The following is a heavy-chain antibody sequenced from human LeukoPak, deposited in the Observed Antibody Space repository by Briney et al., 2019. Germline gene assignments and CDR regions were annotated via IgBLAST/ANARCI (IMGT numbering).Heavy chain of an antibody. CDR1: GYTFTGYY. D-gene: IGHD6-13*01. Sequence: ASVKVSCKASGYTFTGYYMHWVRQAPGQGLEWMGWINPNSGGTNYAQKFQGRVTMTSDTSISTAYMELGRLRSDDTAVYYCARASSPYSSSWYYFDYWGQGTLVTVSS. V-gene: IGHV1-2*02. CDR3: ARASSPYSSSWYYFDY. J-gene: IGHJ4*02. CDR2: INPNSGGT.